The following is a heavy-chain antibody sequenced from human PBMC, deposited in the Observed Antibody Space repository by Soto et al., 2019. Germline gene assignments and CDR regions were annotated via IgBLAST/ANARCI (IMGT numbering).Heavy chain of an antibody. Sequence: SVKVSCKASGGTFSSYAISWVRQAPGQGLEWMGGIIPIFGTANYAQKFQGRVTITADESTSTAYMELSSLRSEDTAVYYCARANQPGIAVAGSFDYWGQGTLVTVSS. CDR1: GGTFSSYA. V-gene: IGHV1-69*13. J-gene: IGHJ4*02. D-gene: IGHD6-19*01. CDR2: IIPIFGTA. CDR3: ARANQPGIAVAGSFDY.